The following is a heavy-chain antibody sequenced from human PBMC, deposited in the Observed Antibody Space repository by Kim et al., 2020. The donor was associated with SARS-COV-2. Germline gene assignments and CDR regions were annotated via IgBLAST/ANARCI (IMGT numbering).Heavy chain of an antibody. D-gene: IGHD3-9*01. J-gene: IGHJ4*02. Sequence: SSSYIYYADSVKGRFTISRDNAKNSLYLQMNSLRAEDTAVYYCAREWGLTWGQGTLVTVSS. CDR2: SSSYI. V-gene: IGHV3-21*01. CDR3: AREWGLT.